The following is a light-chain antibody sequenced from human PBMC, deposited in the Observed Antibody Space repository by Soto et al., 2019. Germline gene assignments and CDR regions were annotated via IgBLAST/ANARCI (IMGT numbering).Light chain of an antibody. CDR3: TSYTSSSTRV. Sequence: QSALTQPASVSGSPGQSITISCTGTSSDVGFYNYVSWYQQHPGKAPKLMIYDVSNRPSGVSNRFSGSKSGNTASLTISGLQAEDEAGYYCTSYTSSSTRVFGTGTKVTVL. CDR1: SSDVGFYNY. J-gene: IGLJ1*01. CDR2: DVS. V-gene: IGLV2-14*03.